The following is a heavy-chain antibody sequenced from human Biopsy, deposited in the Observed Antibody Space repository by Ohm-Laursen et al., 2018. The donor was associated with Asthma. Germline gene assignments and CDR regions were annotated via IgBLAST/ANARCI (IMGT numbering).Heavy chain of an antibody. CDR1: GYTFSSYA. J-gene: IGHJ4*02. CDR2: ISGSGGST. V-gene: IGHV3-23*01. Sequence: SLRLSCTASGYTFSSYAMSWVRQAPGKGLEWVSAISGSGGSTYYADSVKGRFTISRDNAKNSLYLQMNSLRAEDTALYYCAKGEWELLEANFDYWGQGTLATVSS. D-gene: IGHD1-26*01. CDR3: AKGEWELLEANFDY.